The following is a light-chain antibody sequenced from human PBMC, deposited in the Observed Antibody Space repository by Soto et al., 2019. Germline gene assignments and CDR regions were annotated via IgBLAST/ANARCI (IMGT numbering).Light chain of an antibody. Sequence: QSALTQPASVSGSPGQSITISCTGTSSDVGGYSYVSWYQQFPGKAPKLIIYDVSNRPSGVSGRFSGSRSGNTASLTISGLQAEDEAEYYCCSYSGSSFVFGPGTKLTVL. CDR3: CSYSGSSFV. CDR1: SSDVGGYSY. V-gene: IGLV2-14*01. CDR2: DVS. J-gene: IGLJ1*01.